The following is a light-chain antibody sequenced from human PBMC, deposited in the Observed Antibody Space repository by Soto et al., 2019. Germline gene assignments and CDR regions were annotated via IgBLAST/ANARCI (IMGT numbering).Light chain of an antibody. CDR3: QTYDKAPWT. CDR1: RGIYTH. Sequence: DIQMAQSPSSLSASVGDRVTITCRASRGIYTHLAWYQQKPGNAPKLLIYGASTLQSGVPSRVSASWSGTDFFLTISGLQSEDVGTYFCQTYDKAPWTFGPGTRV. V-gene: IGKV1-27*01. CDR2: GAS. J-gene: IGKJ1*01.